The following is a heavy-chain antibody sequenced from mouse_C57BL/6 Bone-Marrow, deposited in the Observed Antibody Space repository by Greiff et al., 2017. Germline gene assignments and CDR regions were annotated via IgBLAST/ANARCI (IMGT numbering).Heavy chain of an antibody. Sequence: QVQLQQSGAELARPGASVKLSCKASGYTFTSYGISWVKQRTGQGLEWIGEIYPRSGNTYYNETFKGKATLTADKSSSTAYMELRSLTSEDSAVYFCASGRLRHYAMDYWGQGTSVTVSS. D-gene: IGHD2-4*01. CDR3: ASGRLRHYAMDY. V-gene: IGHV1-81*01. J-gene: IGHJ4*01. CDR1: GYTFTSYG. CDR2: IYPRSGNT.